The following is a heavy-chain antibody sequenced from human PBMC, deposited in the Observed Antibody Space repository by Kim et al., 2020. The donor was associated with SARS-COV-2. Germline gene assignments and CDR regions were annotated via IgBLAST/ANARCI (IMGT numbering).Heavy chain of an antibody. D-gene: IGHD2-21*02. CDR3: AKDKWSLTLEYFDY. V-gene: IGHV3-23*01. J-gene: IGHJ4*02. Sequence: ADSVKGRFTISRDNSKNPLYLQMNSLRAEDTAVYYCAKDKWSLTLEYFDYWGQGTLVTVSS.